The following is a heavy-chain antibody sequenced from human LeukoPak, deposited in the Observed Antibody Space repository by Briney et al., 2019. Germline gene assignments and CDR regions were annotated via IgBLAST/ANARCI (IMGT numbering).Heavy chain of an antibody. V-gene: IGHV1-18*01. CDR2: ISAYNGNT. Sequence: ASVKVSCKASGYTFTSYGISWVRQAPGQGLEWMGWISAYNGNTNYAQKLQGRVTMTTDTSTSTAHMELRSLRSDDTAVYYCARDLYDILTGYPGNWFDPWGQGTLVTVSS. CDR1: GYTFTSYG. J-gene: IGHJ5*02. CDR3: ARDLYDILTGYPGNWFDP. D-gene: IGHD3-9*01.